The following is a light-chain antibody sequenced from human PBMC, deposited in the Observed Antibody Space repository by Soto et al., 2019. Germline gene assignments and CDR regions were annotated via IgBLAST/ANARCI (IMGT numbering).Light chain of an antibody. CDR2: TAS. CDR3: QPSHSSPLS. V-gene: IGKV1-39*01. CDR1: QSIVRN. J-gene: IGKJ4*01. Sequence: IQMTQSPSSLSASVGDRVTITCRASQSIVRNLNWYQQKPGKAPELLIYTASNLESGVPSRFSGSGSGTDFALTISSLQPEDSAVYYCQPSHSSPLSFGGGTKVEFK.